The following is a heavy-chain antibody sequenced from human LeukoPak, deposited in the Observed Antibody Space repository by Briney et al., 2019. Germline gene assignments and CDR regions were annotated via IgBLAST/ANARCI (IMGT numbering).Heavy chain of an antibody. J-gene: IGHJ4*02. D-gene: IGHD1-26*01. CDR1: GFTFSRYS. CDR3: AREFDGSASGAGY. V-gene: IGHV3-21*01. Sequence: PGGSLRLSCAASGFTFSRYSMNWVRQAPGKGLEGVSSMSSSSGLINYGDSVKGRFTVSRDNAKRSLYLQMNSLRADDTAVYYCAREFDGSASGAGYWGQGTLVTVSS. CDR2: MSSSSGLI.